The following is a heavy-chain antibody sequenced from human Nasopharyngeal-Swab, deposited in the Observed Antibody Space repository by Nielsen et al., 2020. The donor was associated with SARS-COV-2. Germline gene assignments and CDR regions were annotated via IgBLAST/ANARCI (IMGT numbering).Heavy chain of an antibody. CDR3: ARSPGVSYGDYVRQWGWFDS. J-gene: IGHJ5*01. CDR1: GYRLTSYW. V-gene: IGHV5-51*01. Sequence: ESLKIPCKGSGYRLTSYWIGWVRQMPGKGLEWMGIIYPGDSDTRYSPSFQGQVTISTDKSISTAYLQWSSLKASDTAIYYCARSPGVSYGDYVRQWGWFDSWGQGTLVTVSS. CDR2: IYPGDSDT. D-gene: IGHD4-17*01.